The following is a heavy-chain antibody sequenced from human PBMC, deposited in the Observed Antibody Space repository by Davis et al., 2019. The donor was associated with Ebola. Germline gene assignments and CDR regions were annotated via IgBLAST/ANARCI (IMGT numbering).Heavy chain of an antibody. CDR3: ARVGSYDFWSGYWGADAFDI. V-gene: IGHV3-21*01. Sequence: GESLKISCAASGFTFSSYSMNWVRQAPGKGLEWVSSISSSSSYIYYADSVKGRFTISRDNAKNSLYLQMNSLRAEDTAVYYCARVGSYDFWSGYWGADAFDIWGQGTMVTVSS. CDR1: GFTFSSYS. J-gene: IGHJ3*02. D-gene: IGHD3-3*01. CDR2: ISSSSSYI.